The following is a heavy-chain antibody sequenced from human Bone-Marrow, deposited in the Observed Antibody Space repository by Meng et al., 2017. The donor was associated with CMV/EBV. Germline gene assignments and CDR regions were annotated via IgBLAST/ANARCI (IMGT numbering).Heavy chain of an antibody. D-gene: IGHD1-26*01. J-gene: IGHJ3*02. Sequence: GESLKISCAASGFTFDDYTMHWVRQAPGKGLEWVTLISWDGGSKYYADSVKGRFTISRDNSKNSLYLQMNSLRTEDTALYYCAKEGGSYAFGAFDIWGQGTMVTVSS. CDR2: ISWDGGSK. CDR1: GFTFDDYT. V-gene: IGHV3-43*01. CDR3: AKEGGSYAFGAFDI.